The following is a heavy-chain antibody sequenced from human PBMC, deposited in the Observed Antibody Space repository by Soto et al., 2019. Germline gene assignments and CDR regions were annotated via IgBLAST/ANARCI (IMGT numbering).Heavy chain of an antibody. Sequence: QVQLVQSGAEVKKPGASVKVSCKASGYTFTSYDINWVRQATGQGLEWMGWMNPNSGNTGYAQKFQGRVTMTRNTSISTAYMELSSLRSEVTAVYYCARDGCSGGSCYSALNYYYYYGMDVWGQGTTVTVSS. V-gene: IGHV1-8*01. J-gene: IGHJ6*02. CDR3: ARDGCSGGSCYSALNYYYYYGMDV. CDR2: MNPNSGNT. CDR1: GYTFTSYD. D-gene: IGHD2-15*01.